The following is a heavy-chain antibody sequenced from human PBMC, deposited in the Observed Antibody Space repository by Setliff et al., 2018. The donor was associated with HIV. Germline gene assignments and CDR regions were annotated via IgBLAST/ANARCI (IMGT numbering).Heavy chain of an antibody. J-gene: IGHJ4*02. D-gene: IGHD6-19*01. CDR1: GGSISGHY. CDR3: ARSPRIGVAGEFEY. Sequence: SETLSLTCTVSGGSISGHYWSWIRQPPGRGLEWIGYIYTSGSVNYNPSLNSRVTISVDTSKNQFSLKVNSVTAADTAVYYCARSPRIGVAGEFEYWGQGTLVTVSS. V-gene: IGHV4-4*09. CDR2: IYTSGSV.